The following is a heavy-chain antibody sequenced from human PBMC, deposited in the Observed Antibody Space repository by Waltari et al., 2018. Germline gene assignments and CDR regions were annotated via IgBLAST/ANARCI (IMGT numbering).Heavy chain of an antibody. J-gene: IGHJ4*02. CDR1: GYTFTSYG. CDR3: AIILEGYYDDSSGWIDY. Sequence: QVQLVQSGAEVKKPGASVKVSCKASGYTFTSYGISWVRQAPGQGLEWMGWISAYNGNTNYAQKLQGRVTMTTDTSTSTAYMELRSLRSDDTAVYYCAIILEGYYDDSSGWIDYWGQGTLVTVSS. V-gene: IGHV1-18*01. D-gene: IGHD3-22*01. CDR2: ISAYNGNT.